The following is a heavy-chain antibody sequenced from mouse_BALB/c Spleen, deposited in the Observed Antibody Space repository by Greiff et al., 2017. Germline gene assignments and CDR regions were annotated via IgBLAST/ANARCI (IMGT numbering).Heavy chain of an antibody. Sequence: EVKLQESGAELVKPGASVKLSCTASGFNIKDTYMHWVKQRPEQGLEWIGRIDPANGNTKYDPKFQGKATITADTSSNTAYLQLSSLTSEDTAVYYCARITTASAWFAYWGQGTLVTVSA. CDR2: IDPANGNT. V-gene: IGHV14-3*02. D-gene: IGHD1-2*01. CDR1: GFNIKDTY. CDR3: ARITTASAWFAY. J-gene: IGHJ3*01.